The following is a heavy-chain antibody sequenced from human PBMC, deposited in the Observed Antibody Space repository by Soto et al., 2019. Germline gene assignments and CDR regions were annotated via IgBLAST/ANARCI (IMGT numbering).Heavy chain of an antibody. J-gene: IGHJ4*02. CDR1: GGTSNNNA. Sequence: QVQLVQSGAEVKKPGSSVKVSCKASGGTSNNNANSWVRQAPGQGLEWMGGIVPVFGTANYAQKFRGRVRITADDSTRTLNMELGSLRSDDTAVYYCATLQGSGTYYDDDYWGQGTLVTVSS. V-gene: IGHV1-69*01. CDR2: IVPVFGTA. D-gene: IGHD3-10*01. CDR3: ATLQGSGTYYDDDY.